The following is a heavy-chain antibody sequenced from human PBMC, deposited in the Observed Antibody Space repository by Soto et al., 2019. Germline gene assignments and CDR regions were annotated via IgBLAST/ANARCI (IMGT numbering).Heavy chain of an antibody. V-gene: IGHV4-39*01. CDR1: GSSITSSGYY. Sequence: SETLSLTCTVSGSSITSSGYYWGWIRQPPGKGLEWIGSMFYGVSTYYNPSLKSRVTVSVDTSKNQFSLNLRSVTAADTAVYYCARLPSRHLVDYWGQGTLVTVSS. CDR3: ARLPSRHLVDY. CDR2: MFYGVST. J-gene: IGHJ4*02. D-gene: IGHD3-3*02.